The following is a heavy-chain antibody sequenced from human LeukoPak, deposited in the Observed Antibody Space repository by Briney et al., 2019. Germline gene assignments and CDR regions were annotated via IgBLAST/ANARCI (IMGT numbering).Heavy chain of an antibody. CDR2: INHSGST. J-gene: IGHJ6*02. Sequence: SETLSLTCAVCGGSYSGYYWSWLRQPPGKGLEWIGEINHSGSTNYNPSLKSRVTISVDTSKNQFSLQLSTVTAADTAVYYCATGRGRSQIVVVVGATRPIGMDVWGQGTTVTVSS. CDR1: GGSYSGYY. D-gene: IGHD2-15*01. V-gene: IGHV4-34*01. CDR3: ATGRGRSQIVVVVGATRPIGMDV.